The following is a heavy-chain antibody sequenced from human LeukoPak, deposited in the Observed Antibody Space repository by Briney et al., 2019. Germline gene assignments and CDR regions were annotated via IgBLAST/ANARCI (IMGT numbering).Heavy chain of an antibody. J-gene: IGHJ6*02. V-gene: IGHV4-34*01. CDR2: INHSGST. CDR3: ASPFHNYYGMDA. CDR1: GGSFSGYY. Sequence: PSETLSLTCAVYGGSFSGYYWSWIRQPPGKGLEWIGEINHSGSTNYNPSLKSRVTISVDTSKNQFSLKLSSVTAADTAVYYCASPFHNYYGMDAWGQGTTVTVSS.